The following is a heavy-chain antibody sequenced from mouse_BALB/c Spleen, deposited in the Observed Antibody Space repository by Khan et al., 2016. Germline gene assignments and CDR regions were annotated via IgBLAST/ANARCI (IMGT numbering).Heavy chain of an antibody. D-gene: IGHD2-4*01. CDR1: GFTFSSFG. CDR2: ISSGSSTI. Sequence: EVELVESGGGLVQPGGSRKLSCAASGFTFSSFGMHWVRQAPEKGLEWVAYISSGSSTIYYADTVKGRFTISRDNPKNTLFLQMTSLRAEDTAMYYCARYTMITTIAYWGQGTLVTVSA. CDR3: ARYTMITTIAY. V-gene: IGHV5-17*02. J-gene: IGHJ3*01.